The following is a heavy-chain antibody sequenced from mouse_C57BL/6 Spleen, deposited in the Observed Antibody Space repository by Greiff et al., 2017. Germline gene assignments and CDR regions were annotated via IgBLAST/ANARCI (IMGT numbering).Heavy chain of an antibody. CDR3: ARGTAQARGFAY. CDR2: ILPGSGST. Sequence: QVQLQQSGAELMKPGASVKLSCKASGYTFTGYWIEWVKQRPGHGLEWIGEILPGSGSTNYNEKFKGKATVTADTSSNTAYMQLSSLTTEDSALYFGARGTAQARGFAYWGQGTLVTVSA. V-gene: IGHV1-9*01. J-gene: IGHJ3*01. CDR1: GYTFTGYW. D-gene: IGHD3-2*02.